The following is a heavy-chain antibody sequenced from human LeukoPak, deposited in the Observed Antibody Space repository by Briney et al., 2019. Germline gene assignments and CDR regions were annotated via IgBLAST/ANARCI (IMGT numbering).Heavy chain of an antibody. Sequence: PGGSLRLSCAASGFTFSSYKMNWVRQAPGKGLEWVSYISTSGSPIYYGNSVKGRFTISRDNAKNSLYLQMNSLRAEDTALYYCARRGFYDTSGYLFDHWGQGTLVTVSS. D-gene: IGHD3-22*01. CDR3: ARRGFYDTSGYLFDH. V-gene: IGHV3-48*03. J-gene: IGHJ4*02. CDR1: GFTFSSYK. CDR2: ISTSGSPI.